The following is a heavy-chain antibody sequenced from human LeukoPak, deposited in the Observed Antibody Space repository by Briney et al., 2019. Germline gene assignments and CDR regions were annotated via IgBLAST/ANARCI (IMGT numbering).Heavy chain of an antibody. Sequence: GGSLRLSCAVSGFTVSYNYMSWVRLAPGKGLEWVATIYRGGSTYYADSVKGRFTISRDSAENMLYLQMNSLRDEDTALYYCARGMYGSGTYYIGDAFDIWGRGTMVTVSS. CDR3: ARGMYGSGTYYIGDAFDI. D-gene: IGHD3-10*01. V-gene: IGHV3-53*01. J-gene: IGHJ3*02. CDR1: GFTVSYNY. CDR2: IYRGGST.